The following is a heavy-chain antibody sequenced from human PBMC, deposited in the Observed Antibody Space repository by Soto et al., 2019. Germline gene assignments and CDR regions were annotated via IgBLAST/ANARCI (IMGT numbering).Heavy chain of an antibody. Sequence: GGSLRLSCAASGFTFSSYSMNWVRQAPGKGLEWVSYISSSSSTIYYADSVKGRFTISRDNAKNSLYLQMNSLRAEDTAVYYCARDGGYDQNDYWGQGTLVTVSS. J-gene: IGHJ4*02. CDR3: ARDGGYDQNDY. CDR1: GFTFSSYS. V-gene: IGHV3-48*01. D-gene: IGHD5-12*01. CDR2: ISSSSSTI.